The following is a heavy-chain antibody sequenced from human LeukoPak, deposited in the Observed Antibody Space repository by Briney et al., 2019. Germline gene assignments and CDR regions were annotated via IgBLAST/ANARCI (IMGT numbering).Heavy chain of an antibody. V-gene: IGHV4-59*08. CDR3: ARHIGGGIEDMDV. D-gene: IGHD3-16*02. CDR2: IYVTGST. J-gene: IGHJ6*03. CDR1: GGSIGTYY. Sequence: SETLSLTCTVSGGSIGTYYWSWIRQSPGKGLEWIGYIYVTGSTRYNPYLQSRVTITVDTSRNQFFLKMSSVTAADTAVYYCARHIGGGIEDMDVWGKGTKVTVSS.